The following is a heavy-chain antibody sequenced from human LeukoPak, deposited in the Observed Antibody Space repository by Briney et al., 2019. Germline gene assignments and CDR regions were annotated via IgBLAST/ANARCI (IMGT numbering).Heavy chain of an antibody. D-gene: IGHD2-15*01. CDR1: GFTFSSFW. Sequence: GGSLRLSCAASGFTFSSFWMSWVRQAPGKGLEWVANIKQDGSEKHYVDSVKGRFTISRDNAKNSVYLQMSSLRAEDTAVYYCARELPLDYWGQGTLVTVSS. CDR3: ARELPLDY. J-gene: IGHJ4*02. CDR2: IKQDGSEK. V-gene: IGHV3-7*01.